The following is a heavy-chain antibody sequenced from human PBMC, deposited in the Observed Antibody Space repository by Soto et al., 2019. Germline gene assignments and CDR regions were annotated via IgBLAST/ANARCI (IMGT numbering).Heavy chain of an antibody. Sequence: ETLSLTCTVSGGSISSGGYYWSWIRQHPWKGLEWIGYIHVSGSTNDNPSLKGRVTMSIDTSKNQFSLKLSSVTAADTAVYYCARDGHGMDVWGQGTNVTVSS. CDR3: ARDGHGMDV. V-gene: IGHV4-61*08. CDR2: IHVSGST. CDR1: GGSISSGGYY. J-gene: IGHJ6*02.